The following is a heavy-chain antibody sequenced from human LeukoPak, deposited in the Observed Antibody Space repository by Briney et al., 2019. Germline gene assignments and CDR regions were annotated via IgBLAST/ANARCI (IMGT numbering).Heavy chain of an antibody. CDR3: AKYYYYGSGSYPPTFDN. Sequence: GGSLRLSCAASGFTFSSCGMSWVRQAPGKGLEWVSAISGSGGSTYYADSVKGRFTISRDNSKNTLYLQMNSLRAEDTAVYYCAKYYYYGSGSYPPTFDNWGQGTLVTVSS. D-gene: IGHD3-10*01. CDR2: ISGSGGST. J-gene: IGHJ4*02. CDR1: GFTFSSCG. V-gene: IGHV3-23*01.